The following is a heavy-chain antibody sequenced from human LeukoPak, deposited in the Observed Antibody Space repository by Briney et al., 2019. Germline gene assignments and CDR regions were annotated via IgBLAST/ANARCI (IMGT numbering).Heavy chain of an antibody. V-gene: IGHV3-21*01. CDR3: ARGGQGHYYYGMDV. Sequence: PGGSLRLSCAASAFTFSHYSMNWVRQTPGKGLEWVSSIDYSSSHIYYADSVKGRFTISRDSAKNSLYLQMNSLRAEDTAVYYCARGGQGHYYYGMDVWGQGTTVTVSS. CDR2: IDYSSSHI. CDR1: AFTFSHYS. J-gene: IGHJ6*02.